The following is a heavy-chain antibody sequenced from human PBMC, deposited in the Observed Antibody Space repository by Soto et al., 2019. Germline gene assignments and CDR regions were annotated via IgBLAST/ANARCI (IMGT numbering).Heavy chain of an antibody. CDR1: GGSISSSSYY. CDR2: IYYSGST. CDR3: AISYYYDSSGYFIR. V-gene: IGHV4-39*01. Sequence: LSLTCTVSGGSISSSSYYWGWIRQPPGKGLEWIGSIYYSGSTYYNPSPKSRVTISVDTSKNQFSLKLRSVTAADTAVYYCAISYYYDSSGYFIRWGQGTLLTVSS. D-gene: IGHD3-22*01. J-gene: IGHJ4*02.